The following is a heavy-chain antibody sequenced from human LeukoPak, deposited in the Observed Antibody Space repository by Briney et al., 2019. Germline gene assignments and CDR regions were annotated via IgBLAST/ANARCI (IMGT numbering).Heavy chain of an antibody. CDR1: GFSFSSYA. V-gene: IGHV3-23*01. CDR2: ISGSGGST. Sequence: PGGSLRLSCAASGFSFSSYAMNWVRQAPGKGLEWVSAISGSGGSTYYTDSVKGRFTISRDNSKNTIYLQMNSLRAEDTAVYYCARDLPPGCWGQGTLVTVSS. D-gene: IGHD6-19*01. CDR3: ARDLPPGC. J-gene: IGHJ4*02.